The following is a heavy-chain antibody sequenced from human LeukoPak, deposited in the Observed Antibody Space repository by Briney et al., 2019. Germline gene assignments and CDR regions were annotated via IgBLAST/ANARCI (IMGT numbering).Heavy chain of an antibody. D-gene: IGHD1-26*01. Sequence: GGSLRLSCAASGFTVSSNYMSWVCQAPGKGLEWVSVIYSGGSTYYADSVKGRFTISRDNSKNTLYLQMNSLRAEDTAVYYCAGSGSYGQYYFDYWGQGTLVTVSS. V-gene: IGHV3-53*01. J-gene: IGHJ4*02. CDR1: GFTVSSNY. CDR3: AGSGSYGQYYFDY. CDR2: IYSGGST.